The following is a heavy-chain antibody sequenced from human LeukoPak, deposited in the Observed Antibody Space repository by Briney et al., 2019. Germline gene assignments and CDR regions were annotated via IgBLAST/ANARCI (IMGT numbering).Heavy chain of an antibody. CDR3: ARVEVRELRYFDWLSTYTFDY. D-gene: IGHD3-9*01. CDR2: ISAYNGNT. V-gene: IGHV1-18*01. CDR1: GYIFTSYG. J-gene: IGHJ4*02. Sequence: ASVKVSCKASGYIFTSYGISWVRQAPGQGLEWMGWISAYNGNTNYAQKLQGRVTMTTDTSTSTAYMELRSLRSDDTAVYYCARVEVRELRYFDWLSTYTFDYWGQGTLVTVSS.